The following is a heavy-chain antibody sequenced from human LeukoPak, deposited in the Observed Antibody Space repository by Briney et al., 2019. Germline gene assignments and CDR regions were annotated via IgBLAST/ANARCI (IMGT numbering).Heavy chain of an antibody. CDR3: ARDLGALAAAGTGASVY. D-gene: IGHD6-13*01. J-gene: IGHJ4*02. CDR1: GYTFTIYG. CDR2: ISAYNGNT. V-gene: IGHV1-18*01. Sequence: ASVKVSCKASGYTFTIYGISWVRQAPGQGLEWMGLISAYNGNTNYAQKLQGRVTMTTDTSTSTAYMELRSLRSDDTAVYYCARDLGALAAAGTGASVYWGQGTLVTVSS.